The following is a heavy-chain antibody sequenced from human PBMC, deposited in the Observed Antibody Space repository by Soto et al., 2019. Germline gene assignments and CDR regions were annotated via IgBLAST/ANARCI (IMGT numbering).Heavy chain of an antibody. Sequence: GGSLRLSCAASGFTFSSYDMHWVRQATGKGLEWVSAIGTAGDTYYPGSVKGRFTISRENAKNSLYLQMNSLRAEDTAVYYYARAKPHFLRFLETNAGMDVWGQGTTVTVSS. J-gene: IGHJ6*02. D-gene: IGHD3-3*01. CDR2: IGTAGDT. CDR3: ARAKPHFLRFLETNAGMDV. CDR1: GFTFSSYD. V-gene: IGHV3-13*01.